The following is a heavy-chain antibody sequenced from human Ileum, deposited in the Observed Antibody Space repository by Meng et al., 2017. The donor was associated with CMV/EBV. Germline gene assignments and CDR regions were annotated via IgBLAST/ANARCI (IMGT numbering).Heavy chain of an antibody. CDR3: ARMRSSSAGTGNYYYDY. Sequence: FNLSGYSVSWVRQAPGKGLEWVSSISSSGSYIYYVDSVKGRFTISRDSAKNSVYLQMNSLRAEDTAVYFCARMRSSSAGTGNYYYDYWGQGTLVTVSS. J-gene: IGHJ4*02. V-gene: IGHV3-21*01. CDR2: ISSSGSYI. CDR1: FNLSGYS. D-gene: IGHD1-1*01.